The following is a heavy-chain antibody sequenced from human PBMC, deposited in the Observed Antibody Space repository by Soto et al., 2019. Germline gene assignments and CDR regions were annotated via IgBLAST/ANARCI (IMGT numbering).Heavy chain of an antibody. CDR1: GFSFTTYV. D-gene: IGHD1-26*01. Sequence: PGGSLRLSCAASGFSFTTYVMHWVRQAPGKGLEWVAVISHDGSYKYYGDAVKGRFTISRDTSKNAVYLEMNSLRPEDTAVYYCAKGLLAIVGTTLPRDAFNIWGQGTTVTVS. CDR2: ISHDGSYK. V-gene: IGHV3-30*18. CDR3: AKGLLAIVGTTLPRDAFNI. J-gene: IGHJ3*02.